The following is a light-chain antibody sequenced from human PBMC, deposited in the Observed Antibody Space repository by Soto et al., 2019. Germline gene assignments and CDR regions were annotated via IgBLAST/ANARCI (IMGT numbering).Light chain of an antibody. CDR3: QQHYSVPFT. Sequence: DIQMTQSPSTLSASVGDRVTITCRASQSISTWLAWYQQKPGKAPKPLIYAASSLQSGVPSRFSGSGSGTDFTLTISSLKAEDVAVYYCQQHYSVPFTFGPGTRLEIK. V-gene: IGKV1-5*01. J-gene: IGKJ5*01. CDR2: AAS. CDR1: QSISTW.